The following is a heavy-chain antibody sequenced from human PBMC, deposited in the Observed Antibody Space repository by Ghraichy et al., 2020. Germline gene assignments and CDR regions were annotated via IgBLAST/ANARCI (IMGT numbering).Heavy chain of an antibody. CDR3: ARRWGGPSRYYGMDV. CDR1: GGSISSSSYY. J-gene: IGHJ6*02. Sequence: SETLSLTCTVSGGSISSSSYYWGWIRQPPGKGLEWIGSIYYSGSTYYNPSLKSRVTISVDTSKNQFSLKLSSVTAADTAVYYCARRWGGPSRYYGMDVWGQGTTVTVSS. V-gene: IGHV4-39*01. D-gene: IGHD3-16*01. CDR2: IYYSGST.